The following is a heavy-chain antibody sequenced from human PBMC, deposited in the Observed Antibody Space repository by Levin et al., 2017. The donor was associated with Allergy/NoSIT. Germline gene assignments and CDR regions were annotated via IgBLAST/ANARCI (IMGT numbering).Heavy chain of an antibody. CDR2: INTNTGNP. CDR3: ATLKGGYSYGGNYYYYYGMDV. V-gene: IGHV7-4-1*01. D-gene: IGHD5-18*01. Sequence: GESLKISCKASGYTFTSYAMNWVRQAPGQGLEWMGWINTNTGNPTYAQGFTGRFVFSLDTSVSTAYLQICSLKAEDTAVYYCATLKGGYSYGGNYYYYYGMDVWGQGTTVTVSS. J-gene: IGHJ6*02. CDR1: GYTFTSYA.